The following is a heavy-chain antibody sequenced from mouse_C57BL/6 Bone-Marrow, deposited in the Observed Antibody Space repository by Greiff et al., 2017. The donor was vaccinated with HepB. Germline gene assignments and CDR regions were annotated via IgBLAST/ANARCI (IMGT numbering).Heavy chain of an antibody. J-gene: IGHJ3*01. CDR3: ARDSSPWFAY. D-gene: IGHD1-1*01. V-gene: IGHV5-4*01. CDR2: ISDGGSYT. Sequence: EVMLVESGGGLVKPGGSLKLSCAASGFTFSSYAMSWVRQTPEKRLEWVATISDGGSYTYYPDNVKGRFTISRDHTKNNMYLQMSHLKSEDTAMYYCARDSSPWFAYWGQGTLVTVSA. CDR1: GFTFSSYA.